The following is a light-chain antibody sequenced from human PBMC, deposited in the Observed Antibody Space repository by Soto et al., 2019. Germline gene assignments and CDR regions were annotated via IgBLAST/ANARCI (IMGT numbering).Light chain of an antibody. Sequence: SVLTQPASVYGSPGQAITLSCNGTSSDIGHYDYVSWYQQLPGAAPKLLIYINDQRPSGVPDRFSGSKSGTSASLAISGLQPEDEADYYCAAWDDSLNALFGTGTKVTVL. CDR1: SSDIGHYDY. J-gene: IGLJ1*01. V-gene: IGLV1-44*01. CDR3: AAWDDSLNAL. CDR2: IND.